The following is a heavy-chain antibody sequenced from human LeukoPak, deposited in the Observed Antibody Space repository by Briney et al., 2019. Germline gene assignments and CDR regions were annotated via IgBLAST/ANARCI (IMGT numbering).Heavy chain of an antibody. CDR1: GFTFSSYA. V-gene: IGHV3-23*01. CDR2: ISGSGGST. J-gene: IGHJ4*02. Sequence: PGGSLRLSCAASGFTFSSYAMSWVRQAPGKGLEWVSGISGSGGSTYYADSVKGRFTISRDNSKNTLYLEMNSLRAEDTAVYYCAKIDASVVVVPAVLDYWGQGTLVTVSS. CDR3: AKIDASVVVVPAVLDY. D-gene: IGHD2-2*01.